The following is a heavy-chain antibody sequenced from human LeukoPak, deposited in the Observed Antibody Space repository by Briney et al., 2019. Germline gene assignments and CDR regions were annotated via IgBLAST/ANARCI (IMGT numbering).Heavy chain of an antibody. D-gene: IGHD4/OR15-4a*01. V-gene: IGHV1-46*01. CDR2: INPSGGST. CDR1: GYTFTSYY. J-gene: IGHJ4*02. Sequence: ASVKVSFTASGYTFTSYYMHWVRQAPGQGLEWMGIINPSGGSTSYAQKFQGRVTMTRDTSTSTVYMELSSLRSEDTAVYYCASSVPGAKSKWGQGTLVTVSS. CDR3: ASSVPGAKSK.